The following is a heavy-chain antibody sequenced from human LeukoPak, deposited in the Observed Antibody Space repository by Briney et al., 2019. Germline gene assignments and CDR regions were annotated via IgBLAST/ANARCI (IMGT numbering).Heavy chain of an antibody. CDR2: ISGSGGST. V-gene: IGHV3-23*01. J-gene: IGHJ3*02. CDR1: GFTFSRYG. CDR3: AKGESGSYYFLDAFDI. D-gene: IGHD1-26*01. Sequence: GGTLRLSCAASGFTFSRYGMSWVRQAPGKGLGWVSTISGSGGSTYYADSVKGRFTISRDNSKNTLYLQMNSLRAEDTAVYYCAKGESGSYYFLDAFDIWGQGTMVTVSS.